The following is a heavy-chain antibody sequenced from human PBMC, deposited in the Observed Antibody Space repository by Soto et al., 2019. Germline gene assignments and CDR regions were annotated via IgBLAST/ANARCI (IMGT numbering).Heavy chain of an antibody. D-gene: IGHD3-10*01. J-gene: IGHJ6*02. CDR2: ISYDGSNK. CDR1: GFTFSSYG. CDR3: AKGWFGEPPPDYGMDV. V-gene: IGHV3-30*18. Sequence: GGSLRLSCAASGFTFSSYGMHWVRQAPGKGLEWVAVISYDGSNKYYADSVKGRFTISRDNSKNTLYLQMNSLRAEDTAVYYCAKGWFGEPPPDYGMDVWGQGTTVTVSS.